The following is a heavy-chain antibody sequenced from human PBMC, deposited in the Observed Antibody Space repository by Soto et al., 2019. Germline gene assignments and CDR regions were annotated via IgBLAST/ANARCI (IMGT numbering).Heavy chain of an antibody. Sequence: SETLSLTCTVSGGSITNYYWSWIRQPPGKGLEWIGYIYYSGRTSYNPSLKSQFSLRLASVTAADTAVYYCARLGAYYQSLDPWGPGTLVTVSS. V-gene: IGHV4-59*08. CDR3: ARLGAYYQSLDP. CDR1: GGSITNYY. J-gene: IGHJ5*02. CDR2: IYYSGRT. D-gene: IGHD2-21*01.